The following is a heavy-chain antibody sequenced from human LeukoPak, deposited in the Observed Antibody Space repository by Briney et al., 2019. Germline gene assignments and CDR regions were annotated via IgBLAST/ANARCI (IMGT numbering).Heavy chain of an antibody. V-gene: IGHV3-30-3*01. CDR2: ISYDGSNK. CDR1: GFTFSSYA. Sequence: GKSLRLSCAASGFTFSSYAMHWVRQAPGKGLEWVAVISYDGSNKYYADSVKGRFTISRDNAKNSLYLQMNSLRADDTAVYYCARGVETGVDWFDPWGQGTLVTVSS. J-gene: IGHJ5*02. CDR3: ARGVETGVDWFDP. D-gene: IGHD3-3*01.